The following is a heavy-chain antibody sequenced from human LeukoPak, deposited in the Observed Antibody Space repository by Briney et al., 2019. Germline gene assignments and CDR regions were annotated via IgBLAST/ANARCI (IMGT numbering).Heavy chain of an antibody. CDR2: IKSKTDGGTT. V-gene: IGHV3-15*01. D-gene: IGHD3-10*01. Sequence: TGGSLRLSCAASGFTFSNAWMSWVRQAPGKGLEWVGRIKSKTDGGTTDYAAPVKGRFTISRDDSKNTPYLQINSLKTEDTAVYYCTTFLTYYYGSGSYMFDYWGQGTLVTVSS. J-gene: IGHJ4*02. CDR1: GFTFSNAW. CDR3: TTFLTYYYGSGSYMFDY.